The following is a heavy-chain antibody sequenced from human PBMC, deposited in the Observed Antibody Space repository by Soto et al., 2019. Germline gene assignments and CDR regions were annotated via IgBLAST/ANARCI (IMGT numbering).Heavy chain of an antibody. CDR2: ISSGGDSK. J-gene: IGHJ5*02. CDR1: GFIFSAFT. CDR3: ARRSNPYNWFDP. Sequence: WGYLRLSSAASGFIFSAFTMGWFRQAPGKGLEWVSSISSGGDSKYYGDSVKGRFTISRDNAKNSLFLQMTSLGAEDTGIYYCARRSNPYNWFDPWGRGTLVTGSS. V-gene: IGHV3-21*06.